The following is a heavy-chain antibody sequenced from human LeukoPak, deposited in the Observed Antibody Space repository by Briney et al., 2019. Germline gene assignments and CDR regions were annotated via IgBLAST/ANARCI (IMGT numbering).Heavy chain of an antibody. CDR2: ISSSSSYT. CDR3: ARARERKHYDY. D-gene: IGHD1-26*01. V-gene: IGHV3-11*05. Sequence: GGSLRLSCAASGFTFSDYYMSWIRQAPGKGLEWVSYISSSSSYTNYADSVKGRFTISRDNAKNSLYLQMNSLRAEDTAVYYCARARERKHYDYWGQGTLVTVSS. CDR1: GFTFSDYY. J-gene: IGHJ4*02.